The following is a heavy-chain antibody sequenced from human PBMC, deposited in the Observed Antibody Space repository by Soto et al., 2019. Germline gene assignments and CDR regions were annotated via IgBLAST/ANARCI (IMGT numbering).Heavy chain of an antibody. Sequence: GGSLRLSCAASGFTFSNYAMSWVRQAPGKGLEWVAVISYDGSNKYYADSVKGRFTISRDNSKNTLYLQMNSLRAEDTAVYYCAKDGGGRYAYYGMDVWGQGTTVTVSS. CDR1: GFTFSNYA. V-gene: IGHV3-30*18. CDR3: AKDGGGRYAYYGMDV. D-gene: IGHD2-15*01. CDR2: ISYDGSNK. J-gene: IGHJ6*02.